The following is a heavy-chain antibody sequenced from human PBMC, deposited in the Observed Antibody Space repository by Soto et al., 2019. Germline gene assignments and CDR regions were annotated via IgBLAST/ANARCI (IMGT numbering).Heavy chain of an antibody. V-gene: IGHV3-9*01. J-gene: IGHJ6*02. CDR1: GFIFDDYA. CDR3: AKDRYSSSAYYYYGMDA. Sequence: GGSLRLSCAASGFIFDDYAMHWVRQAPGKGLEWVSVISGNSGSLGYADSVEGRFTISRDNAKNSLYLQMNSLRAEDTALYYCAKDRYSSSAYYYYGMDAWGQGTTVTVSS. D-gene: IGHD6-6*01. CDR2: ISGNSGSL.